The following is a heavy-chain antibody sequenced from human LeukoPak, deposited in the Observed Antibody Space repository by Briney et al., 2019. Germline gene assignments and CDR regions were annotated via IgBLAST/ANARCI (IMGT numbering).Heavy chain of an antibody. CDR3: ASGVHVDGSGSYYLDY. CDR2: IIPILGIA. J-gene: IGHJ4*02. V-gene: IGHV1-69*02. D-gene: IGHD3-10*01. CDR1: GGTFSSYT. Sequence: SVKVSCKASGGTFSSYTISWVRQAPGQGLEWMGRIIPILGIANYAQKFQGRVAMTRKTSISTAYMELSSLRSEDTAVYYCASGVHVDGSGSYYLDYWGQGTLVTVSS.